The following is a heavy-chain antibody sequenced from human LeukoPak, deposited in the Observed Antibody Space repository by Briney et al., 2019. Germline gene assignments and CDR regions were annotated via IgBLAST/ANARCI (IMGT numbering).Heavy chain of an antibody. CDR1: GFTVSSNY. Sequence: GGSLRLSCAASGFTVSSNYMSWVRQAPGKGLEWVSVIYSGGNTYYADSVKGRLTISRDNSKNTLYLQMNSLRGEDTAVYYCVRDEGFHGSGSNWGQGTLVTVSS. V-gene: IGHV3-66*01. J-gene: IGHJ4*02. CDR2: IYSGGNT. D-gene: IGHD3-10*01. CDR3: VRDEGFHGSGSN.